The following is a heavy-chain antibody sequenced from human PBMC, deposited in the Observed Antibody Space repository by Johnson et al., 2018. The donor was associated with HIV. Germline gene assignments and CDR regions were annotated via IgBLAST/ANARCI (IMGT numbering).Heavy chain of an antibody. CDR3: ARRRRDGDAFDI. D-gene: IGHD5-24*01. J-gene: IGHJ3*02. Sequence: QVQLVESGGGLVQPGGSLRLSCAASGFTVSSNYMTWVRQAPGKGLEWVAVISYDGSNKYYADSVKGRFTISRDNSKNTLYLQMNSLRAEDTAVYYCARRRRDGDAFDIWGQGTMVTVSS. CDR1: GFTVSSNY. V-gene: IGHV3-30-3*01. CDR2: ISYDGSNK.